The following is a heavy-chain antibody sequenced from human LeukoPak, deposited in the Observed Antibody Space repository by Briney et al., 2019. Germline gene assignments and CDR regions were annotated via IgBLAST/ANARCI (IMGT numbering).Heavy chain of an antibody. CDR3: ASRIAARHAWFDP. CDR1: GGSISSSSYY. J-gene: IGHJ5*02. CDR2: IYYSGST. V-gene: IGHV4-39*01. Sequence: SETLSLTCTVSGGSISSSSYYWGWIRQPPGKGLEWIGSIYYSGSTYYNPSLKSRVTISVDTSKNQFSLKLSSVTAADPAVYYCASRIAARHAWFDPWGQGTLVTVSS. D-gene: IGHD6-6*01.